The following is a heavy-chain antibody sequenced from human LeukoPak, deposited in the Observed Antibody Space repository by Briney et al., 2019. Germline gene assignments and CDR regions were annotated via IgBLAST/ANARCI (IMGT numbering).Heavy chain of an antibody. V-gene: IGHV4-59*11. J-gene: IGHJ3*02. CDR1: GGSISSHY. Sequence: PSETLSLTCTVSGGSISSHYWRWIRQSPARGLAWIGFIYYSGTTRYNPSLRGRVTMSVDTSKNRFSLKLTSVTAADTAVYYCARLLNNDNSGDPDTFDMWGQGTMVTVSS. CDR2: IYYSGTT. CDR3: ARLLNNDNSGDPDTFDM. D-gene: IGHD3-22*01.